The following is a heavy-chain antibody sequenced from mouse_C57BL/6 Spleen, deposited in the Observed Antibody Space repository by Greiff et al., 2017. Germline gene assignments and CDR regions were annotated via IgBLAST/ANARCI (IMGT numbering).Heavy chain of an antibody. Sequence: QVQLQQPGAELVMPGASVKLSCKASGYTFTSYWMHWVKQRPGQGLEWIGEIDPSDSYTNYNQKFKGKSTLTVDKSSSTAYMQLSSLTSEDSAVYYCARNRYDYLYYAMDYWGQGTSVTVSS. CDR3: ARNRYDYLYYAMDY. D-gene: IGHD2-4*01. V-gene: IGHV1-69*01. CDR2: IDPSDSYT. J-gene: IGHJ4*01. CDR1: GYTFTSYW.